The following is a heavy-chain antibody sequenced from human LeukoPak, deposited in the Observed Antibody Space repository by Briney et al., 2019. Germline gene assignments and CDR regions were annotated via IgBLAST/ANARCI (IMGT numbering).Heavy chain of an antibody. CDR3: AREPQYYYDSSGYSTT. CDR2: IYSGSST. CDR1: GFTVSSNY. V-gene: IGHV3-66*02. Sequence: PGGSLRLSCAASGFTVSSNYMSWVRQAPGKGLEWVSVIYSGSSTYYADSVKGRFTISRDNSKNTLYLQMNSLRAEDTAVYYCAREPQYYYDSSGYSTTWGQGTLVTVSS. D-gene: IGHD3-22*01. J-gene: IGHJ4*02.